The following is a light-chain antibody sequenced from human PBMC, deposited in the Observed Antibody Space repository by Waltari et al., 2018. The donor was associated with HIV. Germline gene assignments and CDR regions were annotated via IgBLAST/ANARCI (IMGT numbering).Light chain of an antibody. V-gene: IGKV3-11*01. CDR3: QQRSNWPRGLT. CDR1: QSINNY. CDR2: DAS. J-gene: IGKJ4*01. Sequence: TVFTQSPATLSLSPGERAPPSCRASQSINNYLAWDQQKPGQAPRLLIYDASNRATGIPPRFSGSGSGTDFTLTISSLEPEDVAVYYCQQRSNWPRGLTFGGGTKVEIK.